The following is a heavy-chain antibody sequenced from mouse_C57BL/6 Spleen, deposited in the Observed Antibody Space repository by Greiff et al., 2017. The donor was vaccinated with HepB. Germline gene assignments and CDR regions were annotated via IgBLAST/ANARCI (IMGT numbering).Heavy chain of an antibody. D-gene: IGHD1-1*01. J-gene: IGHJ1*03. CDR1: GYSITSGYY. Sequence: EVHLVESGPGLVKPSQSLSLTCSVTGYSITSGYYWNWIRQFPGNKLEWMGYISYDGSNNYNPSLKNRISITRDTSKNQFFLKLNSVTTEDTATYYCAREGAVVAGDWYFDVWGTGTTVTVSS. CDR2: ISYDGSN. CDR3: AREGAVVAGDWYFDV. V-gene: IGHV3-6*01.